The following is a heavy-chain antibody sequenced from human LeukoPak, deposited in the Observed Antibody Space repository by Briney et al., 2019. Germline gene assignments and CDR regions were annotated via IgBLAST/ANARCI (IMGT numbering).Heavy chain of an antibody. J-gene: IGHJ4*02. CDR2: IYYSGST. CDR3: ARDGWESGDY. Sequence: PSETLSLTCTVSGGSISSSSYYWGWIRQPPGKGLEWIGSIYYSGSTYYNPSLKSRVTISVDRSKNQFSLKLSSVTAADTAVYYCARDGWESGDYWGQGTLVTVSS. V-gene: IGHV4-39*07. D-gene: IGHD1-26*01. CDR1: GGSISSSSYY.